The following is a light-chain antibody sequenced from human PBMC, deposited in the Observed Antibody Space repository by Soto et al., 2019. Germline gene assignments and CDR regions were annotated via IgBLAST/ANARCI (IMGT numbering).Light chain of an antibody. CDR3: QQYYSFPT. J-gene: IGKJ1*01. CDR1: QSWSSN. CDR2: AAS. Sequence: DIQMTQSPSCLSASVGDGVSMXCRASQSWSSNVSWYQQRTGKAPKLLIYAASSLQSGVPSRFSGSGCGKDFNLTISCLQSEDFATYECQQYYSFPTFGQGTKVDIK. V-gene: IGKV1-39*01.